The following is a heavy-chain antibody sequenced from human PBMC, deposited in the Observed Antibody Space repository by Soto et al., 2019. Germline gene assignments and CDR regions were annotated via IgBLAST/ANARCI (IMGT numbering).Heavy chain of an antibody. CDR1: GYTFTSYD. D-gene: IGHD4-17*01. V-gene: IGHV1-8*01. Sequence: QVQLVQSGAAVKKPGASVKVSCKASGYTFTSYDINLVRQATGQGLECMGCMNPNSGNTGYAQKFQGSVTMTRNTSIITAYIELSSLRSEDTAVYYCASLHRYDYGDYDWFDPWGQGTLVTVSS. J-gene: IGHJ5*02. CDR3: ASLHRYDYGDYDWFDP. CDR2: MNPNSGNT.